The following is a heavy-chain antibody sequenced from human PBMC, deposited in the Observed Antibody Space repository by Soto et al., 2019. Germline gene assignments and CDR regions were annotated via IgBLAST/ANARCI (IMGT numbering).Heavy chain of an antibody. V-gene: IGHV4-30-4*01. D-gene: IGHD3-10*01. Sequence: SETLSLTCTVSGGSISSGDYYWSWIRRPPGKGLEWIGYIYYSGSTYYNPSLKSRVTISVDTSKNQFSLKLSSVTAADTAVYYCARESITMVRGVPYYYYGMDVWGQGTTVTVSS. CDR1: GGSISSGDYY. CDR2: IYYSGST. CDR3: ARESITMVRGVPYYYYGMDV. J-gene: IGHJ6*02.